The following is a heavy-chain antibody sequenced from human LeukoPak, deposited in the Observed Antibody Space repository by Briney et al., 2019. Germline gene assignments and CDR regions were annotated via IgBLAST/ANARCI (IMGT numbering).Heavy chain of an antibody. CDR1: GGSIDSGGYY. CDR2: IYYSGGT. CDR3: ARIGTAARLNWFDP. J-gene: IGHJ5*02. D-gene: IGHD6-6*01. Sequence: SQTLSLTCSVSGGSIDSGGYYWSWIRQHPEKGLEWIGHIYYSGGTYQNPSLKSRVFIFVDTSKNQFSLNLSSVTAADPAVYFCARIGTAARLNWFDPWGQGTLVTVSS. V-gene: IGHV4-31*03.